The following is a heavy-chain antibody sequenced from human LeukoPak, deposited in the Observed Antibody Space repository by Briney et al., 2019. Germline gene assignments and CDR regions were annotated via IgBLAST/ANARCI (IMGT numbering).Heavy chain of an antibody. J-gene: IGHJ3*01. CDR1: GFTFSSYG. V-gene: IGHV3-30*02. CDR2: IRYDGSNK. D-gene: IGHD2-8*01. CDR3: AKGWCTNGVCWPEG. Sequence: GGSLRLSCAASGFTFSSYGMHWVRQAPGKGLEWVAFIRYDGSNKYYADSVKGRFTISRDNSKNTLYLQMNSLRADDTAVYYCAKGWCTNGVCWPEGWGQGTMVTVSS.